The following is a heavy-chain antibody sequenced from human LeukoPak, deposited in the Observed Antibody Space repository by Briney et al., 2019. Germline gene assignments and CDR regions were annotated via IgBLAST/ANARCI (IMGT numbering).Heavy chain of an antibody. CDR1: GYTFTDYY. CDR2: INPNSGGT. CDR3: ARGSDVLPVYYFDY. J-gene: IGHJ4*02. D-gene: IGHD5-24*01. Sequence: GASVKVSCKASGYTFTDYYMHWVRQAPGQGLEWMGWINPNSGGTNYAQKFQGRVTMTRDTSISTAYMELSRLRSDDTAVYYCARGSDVLPVYYFDYWGQGTLVTVSS. V-gene: IGHV1-2*02.